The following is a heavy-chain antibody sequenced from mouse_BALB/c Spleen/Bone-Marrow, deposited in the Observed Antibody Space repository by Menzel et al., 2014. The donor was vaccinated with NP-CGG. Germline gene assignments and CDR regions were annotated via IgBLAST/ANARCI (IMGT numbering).Heavy chain of an antibody. V-gene: IGHV1-20*02. D-gene: IGHD1-1*01. Sequence: EVQVVESGPELVKPGASVKISCKASGYSFTGCFMNWVMQSHGKSLEWIGRINPYNGDTFYNQKFKGKATLTVDKSSSTAHMELRSLASEDSAVYYCAREGGYYYGSSPYFDVWGAGTTVTVSS. CDR1: GYSFTGCF. CDR2: INPYNGDT. J-gene: IGHJ1*01. CDR3: AREGGYYYGSSPYFDV.